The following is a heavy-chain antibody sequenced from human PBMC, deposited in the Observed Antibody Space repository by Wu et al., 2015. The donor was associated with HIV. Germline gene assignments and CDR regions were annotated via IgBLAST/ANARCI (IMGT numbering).Heavy chain of an antibody. CDR3: ARGGGSTMVRGVIVKTYYYYYYMDV. CDR1: GYTFTSYG. CDR2: ISAYNGNT. V-gene: IGHV1-18*01. J-gene: IGHJ6*03. D-gene: IGHD3-10*01. Sequence: QVLLVQSGAEVKKPGASVKVSCKASGYTFTSYGISWVRQAPGQGLEWMGWISAYNGNTNYAQKLQGRVTMTTDTSTSTAYMELRSLRSDDTAVYYCARGGGSTMVRGVIVKTYYYYYYMDVWGKGTTVTVSS.